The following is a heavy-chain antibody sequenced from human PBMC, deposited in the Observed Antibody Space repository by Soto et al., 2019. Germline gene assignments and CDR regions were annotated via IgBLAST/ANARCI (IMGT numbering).Heavy chain of an antibody. CDR1: GGSISSYY. Sequence: SETLSLTCTVSGGSISSYYWSWIRQPPGKGLEWIGYIYYSGSTNYNPSLKSRVTISVDTSKNQFSLKLSSVTAADTAVYYCARGEGIAARRYYYYGMDVWGQGTTVTVSS. V-gene: IGHV4-59*01. CDR2: IYYSGST. J-gene: IGHJ6*02. CDR3: ARGEGIAARRYYYYGMDV. D-gene: IGHD6-6*01.